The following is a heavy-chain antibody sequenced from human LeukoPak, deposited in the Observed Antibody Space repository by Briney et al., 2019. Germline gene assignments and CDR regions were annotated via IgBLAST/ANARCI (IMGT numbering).Heavy chain of an antibody. Sequence: GGSLRLSCAASGFPFSTYDMNWVRQAPGKGLEWVSSISSSGAYIYYADSVKGRFTISRDNAKNLLYLQMNSLRAEDTAVYYCALRTGDYWGQGTRVTVSS. CDR2: ISSSGAYI. CDR3: ALRTGDY. CDR1: GFPFSTYD. V-gene: IGHV3-21*01. D-gene: IGHD5-12*01. J-gene: IGHJ4*02.